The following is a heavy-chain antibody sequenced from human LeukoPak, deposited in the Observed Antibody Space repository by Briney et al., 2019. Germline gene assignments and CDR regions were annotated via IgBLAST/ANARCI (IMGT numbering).Heavy chain of an antibody. V-gene: IGHV3-11*06. CDR3: CLDYGDYCYN. J-gene: IGHJ4*02. CDR1: GFTFSDYY. CDR2: ISSSSSYT. Sequence: KSGGSLRLSCAASGFTFSDYYMSWIRQAPGKGLEWVSYISSSSSYTNYADSVKGRFTISRDNAKNSLYLQMNSLRAEDTAVYYCCLDYGDYCYNWGQGTLVTVSS. D-gene: IGHD4-17*01.